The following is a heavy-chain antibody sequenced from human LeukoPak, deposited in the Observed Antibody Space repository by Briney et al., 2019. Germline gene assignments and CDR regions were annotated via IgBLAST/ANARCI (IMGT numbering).Heavy chain of an antibody. Sequence: WGSLRLSCAASGFTFSSYGMSWVRQAPGKGLEWVSAISGSGGSTYYADSVKGRFTISRDNSKNTLYLQMNSLRAEDTAVYYCAKTGAARFDSWGQGTLVTVSS. CDR3: AKTGAARFDS. J-gene: IGHJ4*02. V-gene: IGHV3-23*01. D-gene: IGHD6-6*01. CDR2: ISGSGGST. CDR1: GFTFSSYG.